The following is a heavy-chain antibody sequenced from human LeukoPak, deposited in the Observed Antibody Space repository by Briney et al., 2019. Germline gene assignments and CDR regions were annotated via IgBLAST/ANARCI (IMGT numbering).Heavy chain of an antibody. CDR3: AGGYTNTRTALWAFDI. Sequence: GGSLTPSCAASGLSVSQKYMSWVRQAPGKGLEWVALTYTDGSAHYANSVKGRFTISTDSSKNMLFLQLNSLRAEDSALYYCAGGYTNTRTALWAFDIWGRGTMVTVSS. J-gene: IGHJ3*02. CDR1: GLSVSQKY. D-gene: IGHD6-13*01. V-gene: IGHV3-53*01. CDR2: TYTDGSA.